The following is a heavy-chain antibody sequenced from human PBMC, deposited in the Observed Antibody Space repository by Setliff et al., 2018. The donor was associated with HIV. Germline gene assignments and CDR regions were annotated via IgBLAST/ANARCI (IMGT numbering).Heavy chain of an antibody. D-gene: IGHD5-18*01. CDR1: GGSISSSNW. V-gene: IGHV4-4*02. Sequence: CAVSGGSISSSNWWSWVRQPPGKGLEWIGEIYHSGSTNHNPSLKSRVTISVDKSKNQFSLKLSSVTAADTAVYYCARDGGYSYGIGGITYYFDYWGQGTLVTVSS. CDR3: ARDGGYSYGIGGITYYFDY. J-gene: IGHJ4*02. CDR2: IYHSGST.